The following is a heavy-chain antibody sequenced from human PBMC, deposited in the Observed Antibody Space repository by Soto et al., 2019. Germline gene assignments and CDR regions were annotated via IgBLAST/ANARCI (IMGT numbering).Heavy chain of an antibody. Sequence: GGSLRLSCAASGFPFDDYSMNWVREVPGKGLEWVSLISWDGADTYYADSVKGRFTISRDNAKNTLYLQMNSLRAEDTAVYYCARDGQWLVQGAIDYWGQGTLVTVSS. V-gene: IGHV3-43*01. CDR2: ISWDGADT. J-gene: IGHJ4*02. CDR3: ARDGQWLVQGAIDY. CDR1: GFPFDDYS. D-gene: IGHD6-19*01.